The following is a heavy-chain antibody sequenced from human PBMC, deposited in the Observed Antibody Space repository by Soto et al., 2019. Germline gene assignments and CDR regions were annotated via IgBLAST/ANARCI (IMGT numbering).Heavy chain of an antibody. Sequence: QVQLVESGGGVVQPGRSLRLSCAASGFTFSSYAMHWVRQAPGKGLEWVAVISYDGSNKYYADSVKGRFTISRDNSKNTLYLQMNSLRAEDTAVYYCASDSYGGNSGLLDYWGQGTLVTVSS. J-gene: IGHJ4*02. V-gene: IGHV3-30-3*01. CDR2: ISYDGSNK. CDR3: ASDSYGGNSGLLDY. CDR1: GFTFSSYA. D-gene: IGHD3-22*01.